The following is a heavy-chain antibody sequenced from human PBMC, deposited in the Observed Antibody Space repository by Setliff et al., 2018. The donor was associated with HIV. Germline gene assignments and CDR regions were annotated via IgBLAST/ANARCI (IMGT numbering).Heavy chain of an antibody. CDR2: IYYSGST. D-gene: IGHD1-1*01. J-gene: IGHJ3*02. V-gene: IGHV4-31*01. CDR3: ARDLHANYHVVQI. Sequence: PSETLSLTCTVSGGSISSGGYYRSWIRQLPGKGLEWIGYIYYSGSTYSNPSLKSPVTIGVDTYKNQFSLNLSAVTAAATAVYYCARDLHANYHVVQIWGQGTMVTVSS. CDR1: GGSISSGGYY.